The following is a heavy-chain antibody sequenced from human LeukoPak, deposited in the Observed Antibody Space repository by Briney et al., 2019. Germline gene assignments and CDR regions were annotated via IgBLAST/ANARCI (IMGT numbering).Heavy chain of an antibody. CDR3: ARRDVGQWLPLDH. J-gene: IGHJ4*02. V-gene: IGHV5-51*01. CDR1: GYSFTSYW. D-gene: IGHD6-19*01. CDR2: IYHGDSAT. Sequence: GESLKISCKGSGYSFTSYWLGWVRQMPGKGLEWMGIIYHGDSATRYSPSFQGQVTISADKSISTAYLQWSSLKASDTAMYYCARRDVGQWLPLDHWGQGTLVTVSS.